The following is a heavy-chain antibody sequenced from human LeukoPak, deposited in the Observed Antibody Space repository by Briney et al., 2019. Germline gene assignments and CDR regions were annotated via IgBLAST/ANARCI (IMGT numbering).Heavy chain of an antibody. J-gene: IGHJ4*02. V-gene: IGHV4-30-4*01. Sequence: ASETLSLTCTVSGGSISSGDYYWSWIRQPPGKGLEWIGYIYYSGSTYYNPSLKSRVTISVDTSKNQFSLKPSSVTAADTAVYYCAIRIAAAGKYYFDYWGQGTLVTVSS. CDR3: AIRIAAAGKYYFDY. CDR2: IYYSGST. D-gene: IGHD6-13*01. CDR1: GGSISSGDYY.